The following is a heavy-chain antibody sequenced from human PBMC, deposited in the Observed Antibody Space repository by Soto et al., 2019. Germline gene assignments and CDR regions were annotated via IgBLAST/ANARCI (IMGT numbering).Heavy chain of an antibody. CDR3: ARALGYCSGGSCSNWFGP. D-gene: IGHD2-15*01. CDR1: GFTFSSYA. V-gene: IGHV3-23*01. J-gene: IGHJ5*02. CDR2: ISGSGGST. Sequence: GGSLRLSCAASGFTFSSYAMSWVRQAPGKGLEWVSAISGSGGSTYYADSVKGRFTISRDNAKNTLYLQMNSLRAEDTAVYYCARALGYCSGGSCSNWFGPWGQGTLVTVSS.